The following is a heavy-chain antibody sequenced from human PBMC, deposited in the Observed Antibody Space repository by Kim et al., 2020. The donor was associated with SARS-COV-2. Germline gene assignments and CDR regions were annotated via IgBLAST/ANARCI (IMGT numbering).Heavy chain of an antibody. Sequence: YEADSRKGRFTISRDNSKNTLYLQMNSLRAEDTALYFCAKDYGGSASWGQGTLVTVSS. CDR3: AKDYGGSAS. J-gene: IGHJ5*02. D-gene: IGHD1-26*01. V-gene: IGHV3-23*01.